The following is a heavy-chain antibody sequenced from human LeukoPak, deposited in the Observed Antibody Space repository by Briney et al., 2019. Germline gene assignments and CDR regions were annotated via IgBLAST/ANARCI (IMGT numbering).Heavy chain of an antibody. J-gene: IGHJ4*02. V-gene: IGHV4-34*01. D-gene: IGHD5-12*01. Sequence: SETLSLTCAVYGGSFSGYYWSWIRQPPGKGLEWIGEINHSRSTNYNPSLKSRVTISVDTSKNQFSLKLSSVTAADTAVYYCARCGYSGYDWSDHWGQGTLVTVSS. CDR3: ARCGYSGYDWSDH. CDR1: GGSFSGYY. CDR2: INHSRST.